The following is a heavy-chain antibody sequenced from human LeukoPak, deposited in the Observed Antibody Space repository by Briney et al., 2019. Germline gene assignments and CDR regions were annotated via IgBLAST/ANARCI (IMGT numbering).Heavy chain of an antibody. CDR1: GFTFSSYA. Sequence: GRSLRLSCAASGFTFSSYAMHWVRQAPGKGLEWVAVISYDGSNKYYADSVKGRFTISRDNSKNTLYLQMNSLRTEDTAVYYCARDRWFDYWGQETLVTVSS. CDR2: ISYDGSNK. CDR3: ARDRWFDY. V-gene: IGHV3-30*01. J-gene: IGHJ4*02. D-gene: IGHD4-23*01.